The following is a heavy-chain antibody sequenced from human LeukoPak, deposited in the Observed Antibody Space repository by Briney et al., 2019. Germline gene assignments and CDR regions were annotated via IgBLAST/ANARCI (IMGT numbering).Heavy chain of an antibody. Sequence: PGGSLRLSCAASGFTFSSYWMHWVRQAPGKGLEWVAVISYDGSNKYYADSVKGRFTISRDNSKNTLYLQMNSLRAEDTAVYYCAKAKYSGSSFDYWGQGTLVTVSS. CDR1: GFTFSSYW. CDR2: ISYDGSNK. J-gene: IGHJ4*02. V-gene: IGHV3-30*18. D-gene: IGHD1-26*01. CDR3: AKAKYSGSSFDY.